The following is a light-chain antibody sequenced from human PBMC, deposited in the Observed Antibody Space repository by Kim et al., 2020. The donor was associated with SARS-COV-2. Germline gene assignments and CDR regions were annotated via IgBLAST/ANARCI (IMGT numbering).Light chain of an antibody. Sequence: QAVLTQPPSASGTPGQRVTISCSGSSSNIGSNYVYWYQQLPGTAPKLLIYRNNQRPSGVPDRFSGSKSGTSASLAISGLRSEDEADYYWAAWDDSLSGVVFGGGTDLAVL. J-gene: IGLJ2*01. CDR3: AAWDDSLSGVV. CDR1: SSNIGSNY. V-gene: IGLV1-47*01. CDR2: RNN.